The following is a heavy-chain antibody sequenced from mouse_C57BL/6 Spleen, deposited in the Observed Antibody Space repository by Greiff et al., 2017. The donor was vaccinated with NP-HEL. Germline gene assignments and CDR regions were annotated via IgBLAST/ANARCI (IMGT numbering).Heavy chain of an antibody. Sequence: EVKLEESGGGLVQPGGSMKLSCAASGFTFSDAWLDWVRQSPEKGLAWVAEIRNKAHKHATYYAESVKGRFTISRDDSKSSVYLQINSLRAEDTGIYYCTSYGYSWYVDVWGTGTTVTVSS. V-gene: IGHV6-6*01. D-gene: IGHD2-2*01. CDR2: IRNKAHKHAT. J-gene: IGHJ1*03. CDR3: TSYGYSWYVDV. CDR1: GFTFSDAW.